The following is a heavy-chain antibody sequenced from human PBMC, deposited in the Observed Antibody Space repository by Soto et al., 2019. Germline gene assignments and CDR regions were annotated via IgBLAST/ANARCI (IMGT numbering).Heavy chain of an antibody. D-gene: IGHD2-21*01. J-gene: IGHJ4*02. CDR2: IDWDDDK. CDR1: GFSLSTSGMR. CDR3: ARIRVPDYSFDY. Sequence: SGPTLVNPTQTLTLTCTFSGFSLSTSGMRVSWIRQPPGKALEWLARIDWDDDKFYSTSLKTRLTISKDTSKNQVVLTMTNMDPVDTATYYCARIRVPDYSFDYWGQGTLVTVSS. V-gene: IGHV2-70*04.